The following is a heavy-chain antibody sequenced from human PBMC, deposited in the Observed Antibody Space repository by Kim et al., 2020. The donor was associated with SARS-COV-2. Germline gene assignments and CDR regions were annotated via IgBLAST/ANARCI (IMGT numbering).Heavy chain of an antibody. Sequence: LKSRVTISVDTSKNQFSLKLSSVTAADTAVYYCARTKRITIFGVVQWFDPWGQGTLFTVSS. CDR3: ARTKRITIFGVVQWFDP. V-gene: IGHV4-30-2*05. D-gene: IGHD3-3*01. J-gene: IGHJ5*02.